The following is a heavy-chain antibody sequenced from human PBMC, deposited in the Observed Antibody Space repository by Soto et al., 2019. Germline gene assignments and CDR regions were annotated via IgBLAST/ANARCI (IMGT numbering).Heavy chain of an antibody. D-gene: IGHD5-18*01. Sequence: LKVSCKASCYTFTSYGISWVRQAPVQGLEWMGWISAYNGNTNYAQKLQGRVTMTTDTSTSTAYMELRSLRSDDTAVYYCARVGRSYGYGYYFDYWGQGTLVTVSS. CDR2: ISAYNGNT. J-gene: IGHJ4*02. V-gene: IGHV1-18*01. CDR1: CYTFTSYG. CDR3: ARVGRSYGYGYYFDY.